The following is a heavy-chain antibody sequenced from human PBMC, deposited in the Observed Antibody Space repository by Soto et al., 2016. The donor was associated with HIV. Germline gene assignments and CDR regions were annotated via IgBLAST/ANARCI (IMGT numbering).Heavy chain of an antibody. V-gene: IGHV4-59*12. D-gene: IGHD2-21*02. CDR1: GGSISTYF. CDR2: IYYSGST. J-gene: IGHJ6*03. Sequence: GGSISTYFWSWIRQPPGKGLEWIGYIYYSGSTNYNPSLKSRVTISLDTSKNQFSLKLRSVTAADTAVYYCARGDSYHYYMDVWGKGTTVTVSS. CDR3: ARGDSYHYYMDV.